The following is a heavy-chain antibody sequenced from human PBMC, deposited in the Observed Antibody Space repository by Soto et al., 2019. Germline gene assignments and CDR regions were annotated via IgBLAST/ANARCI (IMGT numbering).Heavy chain of an antibody. D-gene: IGHD2-2*01. CDR1: GGSISSSSYY. CDR2: IYYSGST. J-gene: IGHJ4*02. V-gene: IGHV4-61*05. CDR3: ARVPLY. Sequence: PSETLSLTCTVSGGSISSSSYYWSWIRQPPGKGLEWIGYIYYSGSTNYNPSLKSRVTISVDRPKNQFSLKLSSVTAADTAVYYCARVPLYWGQGTLVTVSS.